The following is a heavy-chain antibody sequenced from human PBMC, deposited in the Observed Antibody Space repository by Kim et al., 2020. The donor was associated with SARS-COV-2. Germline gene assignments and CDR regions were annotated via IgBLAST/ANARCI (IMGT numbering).Heavy chain of an antibody. CDR3: ARVGPPEY. Sequence: SETLSLTCTVSGGSISSSSYYWGWIRQPPGKGLEWIGSIYYSGSTYYNPSLKSRVTISVDTSKNQFSLKLSSVTAADTAVYYCARVGPPEYWGQGTLVTVSS. CDR1: GGSISSSSYY. V-gene: IGHV4-39*01. D-gene: IGHD1-26*01. J-gene: IGHJ4*02. CDR2: IYYSGST.